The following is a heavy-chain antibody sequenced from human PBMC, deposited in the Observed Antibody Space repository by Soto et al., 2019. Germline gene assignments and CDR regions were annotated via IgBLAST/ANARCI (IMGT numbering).Heavy chain of an antibody. CDR3: ARPGLTGTTYYFDS. V-gene: IGHV5-51*01. Sequence: GESLKISCKGSGYTFARYWIAWVRQMPGKGLEWMGIIYPGDSDTRYNPSFQGQVTFSADKSISTAYLQWSSLKASGTAMYYCARPGLTGTTYYFDSWGQGTLVTVSS. J-gene: IGHJ4*02. CDR2: IYPGDSDT. D-gene: IGHD1-7*01. CDR1: GYTFARYW.